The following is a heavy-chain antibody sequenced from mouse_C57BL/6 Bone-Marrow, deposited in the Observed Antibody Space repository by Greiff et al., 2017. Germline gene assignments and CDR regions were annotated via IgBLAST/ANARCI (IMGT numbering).Heavy chain of an antibody. D-gene: IGHD1-1*01. Sequence: VQLQQPGAELVRPGSSVKLSCKASGYTFTSYWMDWVKQRPGQGLEWIGNIYPSDSETHYNQKFKDKATLTVDKSSNTAYMQLSSLTSEDSAVYYCARDLLRDYWGQGTTLTVSS. CDR2: IYPSDSET. CDR3: ARDLLRDY. V-gene: IGHV1-61*01. J-gene: IGHJ2*01. CDR1: GYTFTSYW.